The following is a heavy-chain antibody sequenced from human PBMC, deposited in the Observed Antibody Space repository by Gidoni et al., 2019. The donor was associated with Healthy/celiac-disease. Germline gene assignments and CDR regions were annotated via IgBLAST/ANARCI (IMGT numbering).Heavy chain of an antibody. Sequence: VQLLESGGGLVQPGGSLRLSCAASGFTFSSYAMSWVRQAPGKGLGWVSAISGSGGSTYYADSVKGRFTISRDNSKNTLYLQMNSLRAEDTAVYYCAKDKPFITMIVVVNWYFDLWGRGTLVTVSS. CDR3: AKDKPFITMIVVVNWYFDL. CDR2: ISGSGGST. J-gene: IGHJ2*01. CDR1: GFTFSSYA. D-gene: IGHD3-22*01. V-gene: IGHV3-23*01.